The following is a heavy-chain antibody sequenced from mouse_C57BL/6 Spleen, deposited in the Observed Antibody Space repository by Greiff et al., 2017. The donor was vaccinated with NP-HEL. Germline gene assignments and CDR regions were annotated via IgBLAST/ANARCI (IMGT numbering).Heavy chain of an antibody. V-gene: IGHV1-80*01. J-gene: IGHJ2*01. D-gene: IGHD1-1*01. CDR2: IYPGDGDT. CDR3: ARGGIYYLFDY. CDR1: GYAFSSYW. Sequence: QVQLQQSGAELVKPGASVKISCKASGYAFSSYWMNWVKQRPGKGLEWIGQIYPGDGDTNYNGKFKGKATLTADKSSSTAYMQLSSLTSEDSAVYFCARGGIYYLFDYWGQGTTLTVSS.